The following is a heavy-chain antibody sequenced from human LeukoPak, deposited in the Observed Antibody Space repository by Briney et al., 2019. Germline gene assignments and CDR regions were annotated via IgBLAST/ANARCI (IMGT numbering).Heavy chain of an antibody. V-gene: IGHV3-66*02. CDR3: ATSFLDTALFDY. D-gene: IGHD5-18*01. J-gene: IGHJ4*02. CDR2: IYSGGST. Sequence: GGSLRLSCAASGFTVSGNYMSWVRQAPGKGLEWVSVIYSGGSTYYADSVKGRFTISRDNSKNTLYLQMNSLRAEDTAVYYCATSFLDTALFDYWGQGTLVTVSS. CDR1: GFTVSGNY.